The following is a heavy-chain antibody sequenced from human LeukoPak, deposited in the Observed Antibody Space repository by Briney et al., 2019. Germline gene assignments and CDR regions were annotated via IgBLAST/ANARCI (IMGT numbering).Heavy chain of an antibody. V-gene: IGHV4-30-2*01. D-gene: IGHD3-22*01. CDR2: IYHRGST. CDR3: AREEYYYDSSGYHNWFDP. Sequence: PSQTLSLTCAVSGGSISSGGYSWSWIRQPPGKGLEWIGYIYHRGSTYYNPSLKSRVTISVDRSKNQFSLKLSSVTAADTAVYYCAREEYYYDSSGYHNWFDPWGQGTLVTVSS. J-gene: IGHJ5*02. CDR1: GGSISSGGYS.